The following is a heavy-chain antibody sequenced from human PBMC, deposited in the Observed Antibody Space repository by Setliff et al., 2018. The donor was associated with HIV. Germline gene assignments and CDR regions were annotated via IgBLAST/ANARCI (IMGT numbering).Heavy chain of an antibody. CDR3: ARDVFSLVRGVPNNWFDP. CDR1: GGSISSDSYY. V-gene: IGHV4-61*02. Sequence: SETLSLTCTVSGGSISSDSYYWSWIRQPAGKGLEWIGRITPSGNTNYNPSLKSRVTISLSTSENQFSLDVSSVTAADTAVYYCARDVFSLVRGVPNNWFDPWGQGTLVTVSS. D-gene: IGHD3-10*01. CDR2: ITPSGNT. J-gene: IGHJ5*02.